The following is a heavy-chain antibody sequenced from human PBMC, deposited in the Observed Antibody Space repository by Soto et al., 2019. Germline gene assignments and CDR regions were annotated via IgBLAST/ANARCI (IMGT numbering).Heavy chain of an antibody. D-gene: IGHD5-12*01. CDR2: IIPIFGTA. J-gene: IGHJ6*02. CDR3: ARGGDIVATIYYYYGMDV. CDR1: GGTFSSYA. Sequence: QVQLVQSGAEVKKPGSSVKVSCKASGGTFSSYAISWVRQAPGQGLEWMGGIIPIFGTANYAQKFQGRVTITADXXTXTXSMELSSLRSEDTAVYYCARGGDIVATIYYYYGMDVWGQGTTVTVSS. V-gene: IGHV1-69*12.